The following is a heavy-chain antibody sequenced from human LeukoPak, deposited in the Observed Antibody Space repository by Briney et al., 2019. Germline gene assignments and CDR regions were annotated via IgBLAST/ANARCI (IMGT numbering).Heavy chain of an antibody. Sequence: GGSLRLSCTASGFNFSAYGMHWVRQAPGKGLDWVAVISFHGANEYYADSVKGRFTISRHNSKNTLYLQMNSLRAEDTAVYYCARLYGTFLEWSPYFDYWGQGTLVTVSS. CDR2: ISFHGANE. D-gene: IGHD3-3*02. V-gene: IGHV3-30*03. J-gene: IGHJ4*02. CDR1: GFNFSAYG. CDR3: ARLYGTFLEWSPYFDY.